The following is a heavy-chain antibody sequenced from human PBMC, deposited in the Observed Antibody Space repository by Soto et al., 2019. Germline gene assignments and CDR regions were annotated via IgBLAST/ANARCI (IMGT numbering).Heavy chain of an antibody. V-gene: IGHV3-23*01. CDR3: AKDGRFLEWLFLPSFDI. Sequence: GGSLRLSCAASGFTFSSYAMSWVRQAPGKGLEWVSAISGSGGSTYYADSVKGRFTISRDNSKNTLYLQMNSLRAEDTAVYYCAKDGRFLEWLFLPSFDIWGQGTMVTVS. CDR1: GFTFSSYA. D-gene: IGHD3-3*01. J-gene: IGHJ3*02. CDR2: ISGSGGST.